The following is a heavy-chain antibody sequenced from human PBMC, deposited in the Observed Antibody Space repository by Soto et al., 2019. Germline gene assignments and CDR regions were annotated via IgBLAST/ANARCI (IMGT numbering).Heavy chain of an antibody. CDR2: INPSGGST. J-gene: IGHJ6*02. Sequence: GASVKVSCKASGYTFTSYDINWVRLATGQGLEWMGIINPSGGSTSYAQKFQGRVTMTRDTSTSTVYMELSSLRSEDTAVYYCARGPGTFVHYYYYGMDVWGQGTTVTVSS. D-gene: IGHD6-13*01. CDR3: ARGPGTFVHYYYYGMDV. CDR1: GYTFTSYD. V-gene: IGHV1-46*03.